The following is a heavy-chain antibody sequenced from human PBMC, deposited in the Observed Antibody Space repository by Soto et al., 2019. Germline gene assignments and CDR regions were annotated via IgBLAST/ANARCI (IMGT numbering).Heavy chain of an antibody. D-gene: IGHD3-10*01. CDR3: ASRMGSGRYFFDY. J-gene: IGHJ4*02. Sequence: PSETLSLTCTVSGGSISTYYWRWIRQPPGKGLEWIGFVDYSGSTNYNPSLKSRVTISLDTSKNQFSLKVNSVTAADTAVFYCASRMGSGRYFFDYWGQGTVVTVSS. CDR1: GGSISTYY. V-gene: IGHV4-59*12. CDR2: VDYSGST.